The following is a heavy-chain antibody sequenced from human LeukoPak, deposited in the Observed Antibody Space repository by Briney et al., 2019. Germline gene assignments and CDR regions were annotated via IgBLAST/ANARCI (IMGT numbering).Heavy chain of an antibody. J-gene: IGHJ4*02. CDR1: GGSISSYY. V-gene: IGHV4-4*07. CDR2: IYTSGST. CDR3: AREIYGSGSSSLDY. Sequence: SETLSLTCNVSGGSISSYYWSWIRQPAGKGLEWIGRIYTSGSTNYNPSLKSRVTMSVDTSKNQFSLKLSSVTAADTAVYYCAREIYGSGSSSLDYWGQGTLVTVSS. D-gene: IGHD3-10*01.